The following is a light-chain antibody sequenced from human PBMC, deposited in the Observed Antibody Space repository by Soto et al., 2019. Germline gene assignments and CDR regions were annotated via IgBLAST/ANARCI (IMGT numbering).Light chain of an antibody. CDR2: GNS. CDR3: QSYDSSLSVV. J-gene: IGLJ2*01. V-gene: IGLV1-40*01. CDR1: SSNIGAGYD. Sequence: QAVVTQPPSVSGAPGQRVTISCTGSSSNIGAGYDVHWYQQLPGTAPKLPIYGNSNRPSGVPDRFSGSKSGTSASLAITGLHAEDEAGYYCQSYDSSLSVVFGGGSKLTVL.